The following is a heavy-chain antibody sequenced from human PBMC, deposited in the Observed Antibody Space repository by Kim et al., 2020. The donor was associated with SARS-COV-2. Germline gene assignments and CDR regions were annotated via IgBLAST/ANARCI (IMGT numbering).Heavy chain of an antibody. CDR3: AREYGNSMGWFGY. V-gene: IGHV3-48*02. J-gene: IGHJ4*02. Sequence: GGSLRLSCAASGSSFSPYSMTWVRQAPGRGLEWLAYIAGSSSPVSNADSVRGRFTISRDNTRNSLYLQMNSLRDEDTAVYYCAREYGNSMGWFGYWGQGT. D-gene: IGHD5-12*01. CDR2: IAGSSSPV. CDR1: GSSFSPYS.